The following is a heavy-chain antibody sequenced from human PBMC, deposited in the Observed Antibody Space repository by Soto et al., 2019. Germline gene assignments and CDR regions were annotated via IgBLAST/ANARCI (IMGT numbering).Heavy chain of an antibody. V-gene: IGHV4-39*01. CDR2: IYYSGDT. CDR1: GGSISSDSFY. D-gene: IGHD2-15*01. CDR3: ARNQPQRYCSGGTCRPAYGMDV. Sequence: SETLSLTCTVSGGSISSDSFYWTWIRQPPGKGLEWIGIIYYSGDTYYNPSLAGRLTMSVDTSNQFSLTLRSVTAADTALYYCARNQPQRYCSGGTCRPAYGMDVWGQGTTVTVSS. J-gene: IGHJ6*02.